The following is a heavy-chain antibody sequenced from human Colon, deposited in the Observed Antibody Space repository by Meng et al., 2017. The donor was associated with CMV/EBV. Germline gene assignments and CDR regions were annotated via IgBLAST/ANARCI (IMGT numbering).Heavy chain of an antibody. Sequence: GESLKISCAASGFTFGIYTMDWVRQAPGKGLEWVASISSTNTYINYADSVKGRFTISRDNAQNALFLQMNSLRVEDTAVCYCASPGIPVAGTGWGQGTLVTVSS. V-gene: IGHV3-21*06. CDR2: ISSTNTYI. D-gene: IGHD6-19*01. CDR3: ASPGIPVAGTG. J-gene: IGHJ4*02. CDR1: GFTFGIYT.